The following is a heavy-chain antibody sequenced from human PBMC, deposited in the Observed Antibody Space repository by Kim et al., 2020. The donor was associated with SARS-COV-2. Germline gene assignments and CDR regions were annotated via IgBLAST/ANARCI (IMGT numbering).Heavy chain of an antibody. CDR3: AREGSSSWELHWYFDL. J-gene: IGHJ2*01. Sequence: GGSLRLSCAASGFTFSSYWMSWVRQAPGKGLEWVANIKQDGSEKYYVDSVKGRFTISRDNAKNSLYLQMNSLRAEDTAVYYCAREGSSSWELHWYFDLWGRGTLVTVSS. CDR1: GFTFSSYW. D-gene: IGHD6-13*01. V-gene: IGHV3-7*03. CDR2: IKQDGSEK.